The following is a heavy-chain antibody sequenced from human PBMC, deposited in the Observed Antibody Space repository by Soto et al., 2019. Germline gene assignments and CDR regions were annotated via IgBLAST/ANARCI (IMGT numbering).Heavy chain of an antibody. CDR2: ISGSGGST. D-gene: IGHD3-22*01. J-gene: IGHJ4*02. Sequence: GGSLRLSCAASGFTFSSYVMNWVRQAPGKGLEWVSGISGSGGSTYYADSVKGRFTISRDNSKNTLYLQMNSLRAEDTAVYYCAIGGYYYDSSGYRYWGQGTLVTVSS. CDR1: GFTFSSYV. CDR3: AIGGYYYDSSGYRY. V-gene: IGHV3-23*01.